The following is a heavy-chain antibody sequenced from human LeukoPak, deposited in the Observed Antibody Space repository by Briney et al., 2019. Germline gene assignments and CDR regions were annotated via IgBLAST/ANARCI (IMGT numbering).Heavy chain of an antibody. CDR2: IYYSGST. Sequence: SETLSLTCTVSGGSISSSSYYWGWIRQPPGKGLEWIGSIYYSGSTYYDPSLKSRVTISVDTSKNQFSLKLSSVTAADTAVYYCARQGLVPAALFSYYYYMDVWGKGTTVTVSS. CDR3: ARQGLVPAALFSYYYYMDV. J-gene: IGHJ6*03. CDR1: GGSISSSSYY. V-gene: IGHV4-39*07. D-gene: IGHD2-2*01.